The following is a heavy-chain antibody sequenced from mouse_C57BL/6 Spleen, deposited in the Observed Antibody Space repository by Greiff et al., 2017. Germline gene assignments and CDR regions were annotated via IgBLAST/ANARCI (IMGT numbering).Heavy chain of an antibody. J-gene: IGHJ1*03. Sequence: QVQLKESGAELVKPGASVKMSCKASGYTFTTYPIEWMKQNHGKSLEWIGNFHPYNDDTKYNEKFKGKATLTVEKSSSTVYFELSRLTSDDSAVYYCARDGSNYGGDWYFDVWGTGTTVTVSS. D-gene: IGHD1-1*01. CDR1: GYTFTTYP. CDR2: FHPYNDDT. V-gene: IGHV1-47*01. CDR3: ARDGSNYGGDWYFDV.